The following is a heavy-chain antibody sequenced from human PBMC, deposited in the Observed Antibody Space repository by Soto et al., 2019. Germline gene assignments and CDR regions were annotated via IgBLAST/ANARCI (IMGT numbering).Heavy chain of an antibody. Sequence: QVQLQESGPGLVKPSETLSLTCTVSGGSITGYSWSWIRQPPGKGLEWLGYVYDSGLTNYNPSLKSRVSMALNMSKNQLSLQLSSLTAADTAVYYCAAAGSLYFYYYMDVWGKGTTVTVSS. V-gene: IGHV4-59*08. J-gene: IGHJ6*03. CDR2: VYDSGLT. D-gene: IGHD6-13*01. CDR1: GGSITGYS. CDR3: AAAGSLYFYYYMDV.